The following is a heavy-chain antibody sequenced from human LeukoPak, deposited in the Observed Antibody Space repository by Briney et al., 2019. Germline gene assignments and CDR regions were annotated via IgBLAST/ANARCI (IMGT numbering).Heavy chain of an antibody. CDR3: ARDHGRGSTDYFDY. D-gene: IGHD3-10*01. Sequence: TAGGSLRLSCAASGFTFSSYSMNWLRQAPGKGLEWVSSFSSDGSYIYYADSVKGRFSISRDTAKNSLYLQMNSLGVDDTAVYYCARDHGRGSTDYFDYWGQGTLVTVSS. V-gene: IGHV3-21*01. CDR2: FSSDGSYI. J-gene: IGHJ4*02. CDR1: GFTFSSYS.